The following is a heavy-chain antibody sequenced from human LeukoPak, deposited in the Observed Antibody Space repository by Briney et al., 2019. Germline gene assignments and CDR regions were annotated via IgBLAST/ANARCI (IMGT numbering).Heavy chain of an antibody. CDR2: ISGSGGST. CDR3: AKSEPVGIAAAWLY. D-gene: IGHD6-13*01. V-gene: IGHV3-23*01. Sequence: PGGSLRLSCAASGFTFSSYAMSWIRQAPGKGLEWVSAISGSGGSTYYADSVKGRFTISRDNSKNTLYLQMNSLRAEDTAVYYCAKSEPVGIAAAWLYWGQGTLVTVSS. CDR1: GFTFSSYA. J-gene: IGHJ4*02.